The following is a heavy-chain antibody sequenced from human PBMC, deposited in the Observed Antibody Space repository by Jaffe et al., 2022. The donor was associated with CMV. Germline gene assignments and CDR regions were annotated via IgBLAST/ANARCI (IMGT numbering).Heavy chain of an antibody. Sequence: VQLVESGGGLVQPGGSLTLSCAASGFTFSGSDIHWVRQASGKGLEWVGRIRSRTNTYTTTYAASVRGRFTISRDDSKTTAYLQMNSLQSEDTAMYYCCRHYGGPQSPGADWGQGTPVTVSS. CDR2: IRSRTNTYTT. CDR3: CRHYGGPQSPGAD. V-gene: IGHV3-73*02. CDR1: GFTFSGSD. J-gene: IGHJ4*02. D-gene: IGHD4-4*01.